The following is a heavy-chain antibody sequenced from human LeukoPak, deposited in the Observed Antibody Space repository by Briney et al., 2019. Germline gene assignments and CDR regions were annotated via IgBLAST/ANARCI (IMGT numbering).Heavy chain of an antibody. J-gene: IGHJ5*02. CDR3: IRVSDCSTISCYGGFDP. Sequence: GGSLRLSCTASGFTFGDYAMSWVRQPPGKGLEWVGIIRNKAYGWTTQYAASVKGKFTVSRDDSKSIAYLQMNSLKTEDTAVYYCIRVSDCSTISCYGGFDPWGQGTLVTVSS. V-gene: IGHV3-49*04. D-gene: IGHD2-2*01. CDR2: IRNKAYGWTT. CDR1: GFTFGDYA.